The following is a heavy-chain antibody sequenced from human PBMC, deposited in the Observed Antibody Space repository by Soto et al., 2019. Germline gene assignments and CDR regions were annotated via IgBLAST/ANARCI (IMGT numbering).Heavy chain of an antibody. CDR1: GYSFSNYW. J-gene: IGHJ4*02. V-gene: IGHV5-51*01. CDR2: IYPGDSDT. Sequence: GESLKISCKASGYSFSNYWIGWVRQMPGKGLEWMGIIYPGDSDTRYSPSFQGQVTISADKSINTAYLQWSSLKASDTARYYCARSRIMGMPWSFDYWGQGPQVTVSS. CDR3: ARSRIMGMPWSFDY. D-gene: IGHD1-26*01.